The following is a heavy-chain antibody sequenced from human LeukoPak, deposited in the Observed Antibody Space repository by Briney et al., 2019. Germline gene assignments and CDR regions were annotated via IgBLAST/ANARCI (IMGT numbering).Heavy chain of an antibody. Sequence: PGGSLTLSCAASGFTFSTYGMNWVRQAPGKGLEWVSYISSRGSSIYYADSVKGRFTISRDNAKNSLYLQMNSLRAEDTAAYYCVRIPEWCMLSCFDSWGQGTLVSVSS. CDR1: GFTFSTYG. CDR2: ISSRGSSI. J-gene: IGHJ4*02. D-gene: IGHD2-8*02. CDR3: VRIPEWCMLSCFDS. V-gene: IGHV3-48*03.